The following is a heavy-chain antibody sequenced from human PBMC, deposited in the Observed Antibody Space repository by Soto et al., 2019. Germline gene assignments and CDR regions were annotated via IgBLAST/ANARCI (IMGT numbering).Heavy chain of an antibody. D-gene: IGHD6-13*01. CDR3: ATLGSSARTAHC. Sequence: EVQLVQSGGGLVQPGGSLRLSCAASGFTFSNYGMSWVRQTPGRGLEWVSGISGSGGITYYADSVKGRSTISRDNSKNTLYRQMSRVRAEETAVYYGATLGSSARTAHCWGQGTLVTVSS. J-gene: IGHJ4*02. CDR1: GFTFSNYG. V-gene: IGHV3-23*04. CDR2: ISGSGGIT.